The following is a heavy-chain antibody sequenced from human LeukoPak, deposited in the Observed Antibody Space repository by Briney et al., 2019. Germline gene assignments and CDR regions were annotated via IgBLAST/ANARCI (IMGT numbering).Heavy chain of an antibody. V-gene: IGHV4-59*13. D-gene: IGHD3-10*01. CDR1: GGSISSYY. J-gene: IGHJ6*02. CDR3: AREIGGSGRGDV. CDR2: IYSSGNT. Sequence: SETLSLTCTVSGGSISSYYWSWIRQPPGKGLEWTGYIYSSGNTNYNPSLKSRVTISIDTSKNQFSLKLSSVTAADTAVYYCAREIGGSGRGDVWGQGTTVTVSS.